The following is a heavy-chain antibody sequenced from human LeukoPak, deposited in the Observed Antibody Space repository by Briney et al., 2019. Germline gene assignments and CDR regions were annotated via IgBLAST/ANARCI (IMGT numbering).Heavy chain of an antibody. CDR3: ARDSYYDSSGYPY. CDR2: ISSSSSYI. J-gene: IGHJ4*02. Sequence: GSLRLSCAASGFTFSSYSMNWVRQDPGKGLELVSSISSSSSYIYYADSVKGRFTISRDNAKNSLYLQMNSLRAEDTAVYYCARDSYYDSSGYPYWGQGTLVTVSS. D-gene: IGHD3-22*01. V-gene: IGHV3-21*01. CDR1: GFTFSSYS.